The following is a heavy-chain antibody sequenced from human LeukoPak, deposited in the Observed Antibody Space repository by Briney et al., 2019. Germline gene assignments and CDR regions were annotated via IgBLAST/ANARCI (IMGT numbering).Heavy chain of an antibody. CDR2: IWYDGSDK. Sequence: PGRSLRLSCAASGFTFSGYGMHWVRQAPGKGLEWVAVIWYDGSDKYYTDSVKGRFTISRDNSKNTLYLQMNSLRAEDTATYYCARAGDAFDIWGQGTMVTVSS. CDR3: ARAGDAFDI. CDR1: GFTFSGYG. V-gene: IGHV3-33*01. J-gene: IGHJ3*02.